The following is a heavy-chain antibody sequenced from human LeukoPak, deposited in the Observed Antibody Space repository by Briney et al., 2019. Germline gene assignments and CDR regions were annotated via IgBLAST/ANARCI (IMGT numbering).Heavy chain of an antibody. CDR1: GGSVSSYY. V-gene: IGHV4-59*02. CDR3: ARDRYRAIDY. J-gene: IGHJ4*02. D-gene: IGHD1-14*01. Sequence: PSETLSLTCTVSGGSVSSYYWSWIRQPQGKGLEWIGYIYYSGSTNYNPSLKSRVTISVDTSKNQFSLKLSSVTAADTAVYYCARDRYRAIDYWGQGTLVTVSS. CDR2: IYYSGST.